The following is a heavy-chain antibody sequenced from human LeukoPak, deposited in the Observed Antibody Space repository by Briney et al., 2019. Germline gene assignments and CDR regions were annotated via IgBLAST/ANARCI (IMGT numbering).Heavy chain of an antibody. D-gene: IGHD3-10*01. CDR3: AREPLLWFGEFDAFDI. J-gene: IGHJ3*02. Sequence: GGSLRLSCEASGFIFGNYYMSWVRQAPGKGLEWASVIYSGGSTYYADSVKGRFTISRDNSKNTLYLQMNSLRAEDTAVYYCAREPLLWFGEFDAFDIWGQGTMVTVSS. V-gene: IGHV3-66*01. CDR1: GFIFGNYY. CDR2: IYSGGST.